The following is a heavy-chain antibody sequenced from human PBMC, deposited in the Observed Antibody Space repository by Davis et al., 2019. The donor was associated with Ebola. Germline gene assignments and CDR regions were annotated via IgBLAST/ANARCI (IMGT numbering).Heavy chain of an antibody. CDR2: IIPIFGTA. Sequence: SVKVSCKASGGTFSSYAISWVRQAPGQGLEWMGGIIPIFGTANYAQKFQGRVTITADESTSTAYMELSSLRSEDTAVYYCARVPLLWFRELLSTYYYYGMDVWGQGTTVTVSS. V-gene: IGHV1-69*13. CDR1: GGTFSSYA. J-gene: IGHJ6*02. CDR3: ARVPLLWFRELLSTYYYYGMDV. D-gene: IGHD3-10*01.